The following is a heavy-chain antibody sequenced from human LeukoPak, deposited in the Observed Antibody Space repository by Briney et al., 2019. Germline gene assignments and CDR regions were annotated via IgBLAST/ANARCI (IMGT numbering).Heavy chain of an antibody. J-gene: IGHJ4*02. Sequence: SSETLSLTCTVSGGSISSGGYSWSWIRQHPGKGLEWIGYIYYSGSTYYNPSLKSRVTISVDTSKNQFSLKLSSVTAADTAVYYCARADYSSYVAYWGQGTLVTVSS. V-gene: IGHV4-31*03. CDR3: ARADYSSYVAY. CDR1: GGSISSGGYS. CDR2: IYYSGST. D-gene: IGHD6-6*01.